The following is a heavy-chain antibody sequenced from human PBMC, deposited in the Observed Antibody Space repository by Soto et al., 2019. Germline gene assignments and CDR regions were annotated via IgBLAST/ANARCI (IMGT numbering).Heavy chain of an antibody. D-gene: IGHD2-21*01. CDR3: VRSGTARLLRHSWFDT. V-gene: IGHV3-21*01. CDR1: GFTFNTHD. Sequence: EVQLVESGGGLVKPGGSLRLSCAASGFTFNTHDMNWVRQAPGKGLEWVSSITTSSAYIYYADSLKGRITISRDNAKNSLFLQMNSLRAEDTAVYYCVRSGTARLLRHSWFDTWGQGTRVTVSS. J-gene: IGHJ5*02. CDR2: ITTSSAYI.